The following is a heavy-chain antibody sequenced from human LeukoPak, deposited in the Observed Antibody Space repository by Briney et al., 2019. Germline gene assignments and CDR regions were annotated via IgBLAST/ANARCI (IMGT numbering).Heavy chain of an antibody. V-gene: IGHV3-23*01. Sequence: GGSLRLSCAASGFTLRSYAMSGVRQAPGEGREWVSAISGSGGSTYYADSVRGRFTISRDNTNNTLSLQMNRLRAEDTAEYYCSNPGVTLDYWGQGTLVTVSS. CDR2: ISGSGGST. CDR1: GFTLRSYA. D-gene: IGHD3-10*01. CDR3: SNPGVTLDY. J-gene: IGHJ4*02.